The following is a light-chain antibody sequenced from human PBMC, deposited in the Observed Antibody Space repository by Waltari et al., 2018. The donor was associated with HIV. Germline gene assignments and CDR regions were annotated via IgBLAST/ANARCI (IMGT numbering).Light chain of an antibody. V-gene: IGLV2-11*01. CDR2: DIT. Sequence: HSALTQPRSVSGSPGQSVTISCTGTSSDVGDYNYVSWYQQHPGKAPKLLIFDITKRPSGVPDRVSGSKSGNTASRTISGLHLEDEANYYCCSYAGTYTWVFGGGTTLTVL. CDR1: SSDVGDYNY. CDR3: CSYAGTYTWV. J-gene: IGLJ3*02.